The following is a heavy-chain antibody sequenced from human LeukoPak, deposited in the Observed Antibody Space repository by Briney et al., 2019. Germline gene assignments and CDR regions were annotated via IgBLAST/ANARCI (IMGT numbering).Heavy chain of an antibody. CDR2: IYPADSDT. V-gene: IGHV5-51*01. J-gene: IGHJ4*02. CDR3: ARRKGDGYNSPFDY. D-gene: IGHD5-24*01. Sequence: GESLKISCKGSGYIFANYWIAWVRQMPGKGLEWMGIIYPADSDTRYSPAFQGQVTISADKSINTAYLQWTSLKASDTAMYYCARRKGDGYNSPFDYWGQGTLVTVSS. CDR1: GYIFANYW.